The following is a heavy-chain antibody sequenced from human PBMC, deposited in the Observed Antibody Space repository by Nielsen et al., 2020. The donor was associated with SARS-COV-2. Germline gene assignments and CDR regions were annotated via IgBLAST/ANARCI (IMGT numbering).Heavy chain of an antibody. CDR3: ARDAQDNYDFWSGYYIDYYYGMDV. D-gene: IGHD3-3*01. Sequence: GGSLRLSCAASGFTFSNAWMSWVRQAPGKGLEWVAVISYDGSNKYYADSVKGRFTISRDNSKNTLYLQMNSLRAEDTAVYYCARDAQDNYDFWSGYYIDYYYGMDVWGQGTTVTVSS. J-gene: IGHJ6*02. CDR1: GFTFSNAW. V-gene: IGHV3-30-3*01. CDR2: ISYDGSNK.